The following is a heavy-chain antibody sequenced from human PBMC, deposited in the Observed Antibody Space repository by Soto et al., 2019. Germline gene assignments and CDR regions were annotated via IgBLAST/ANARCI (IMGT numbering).Heavy chain of an antibody. D-gene: IGHD3-16*02. V-gene: IGHV2-5*02. Sequence: QITLKESGPTLVKPTQTLTLTCTFSGFSLSTSGVGVGWIRQPPGKALEWFALIYWDDDKRYSPSLKSRLTITKDTSKKQVVLTITNMDPVDTATYFCAHSRYDYVWGSYRYAFYYFDYWGQGTLVTVSS. CDR2: IYWDDDK. CDR1: GFSLSTSGVG. CDR3: AHSRYDYVWGSYRYAFYYFDY. J-gene: IGHJ4*02.